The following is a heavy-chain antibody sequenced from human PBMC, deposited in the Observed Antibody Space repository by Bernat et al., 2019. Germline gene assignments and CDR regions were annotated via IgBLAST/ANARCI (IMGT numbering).Heavy chain of an antibody. CDR1: GYTFTSYG. CDR3: ARDLLLSEGAWFGELSNYYYYGMDV. Sequence: QVQLVQSGAEVKKPGASVKVPCKASGYTFTSYGISWVRQAPGQGLEWMGWISAYNGNTNYAQKLQGRVTMTTDTSTSTAYMELRSLRSDDTAVYYCARDLLLSEGAWFGELSNYYYYGMDVWGQGTTVTVSS. CDR2: ISAYNGNT. V-gene: IGHV1-18*01. J-gene: IGHJ6*02. D-gene: IGHD3-10*01.